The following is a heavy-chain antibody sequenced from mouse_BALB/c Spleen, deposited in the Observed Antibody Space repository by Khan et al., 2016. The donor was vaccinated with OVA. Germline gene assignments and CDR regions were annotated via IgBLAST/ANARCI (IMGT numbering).Heavy chain of an antibody. CDR1: GYTFTSYW. V-gene: IGHV1S81*02. CDR2: INPTDGRC. J-gene: IGHJ3*01. CDR3: ARGGYGSLAY. Sequence: QVQLQQPGAELVKPGASVKLSCKASGYTFTSYWMHWVKQRPGQGLEWIGYINPTDGRCHYNEKFKSKATLTVDTSSSTAYMQLNSLTSDDSAVYHCARGGYGSLAYWGQGTLVTVSA. D-gene: IGHD2-10*02.